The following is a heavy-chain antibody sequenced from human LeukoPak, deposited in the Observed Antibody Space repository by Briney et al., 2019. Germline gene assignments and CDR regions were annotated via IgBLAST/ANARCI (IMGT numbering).Heavy chain of an antibody. D-gene: IGHD6-19*01. Sequence: GGSLRLSCAASGFTFSSDAMSWVRQAPGKGLEWVSAISGSGGSTYYADSVKGRFTISRDNSKNTLYLQMNSLRAEDTAVYYCAKDSSGWCSGWFDPWGQGTLVTVSS. CDR3: AKDSSGWCSGWFDP. CDR1: GFTFSSDA. V-gene: IGHV3-23*01. CDR2: ISGSGGST. J-gene: IGHJ5*02.